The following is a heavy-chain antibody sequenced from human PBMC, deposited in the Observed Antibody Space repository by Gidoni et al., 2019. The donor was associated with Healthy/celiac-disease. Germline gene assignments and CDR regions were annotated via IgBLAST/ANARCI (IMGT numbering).Heavy chain of an antibody. J-gene: IGHJ4*02. D-gene: IGHD2-15*01. CDR1: GFPSTSFA. CDR3: AKSPRYCSGGSGYFTAADY. V-gene: IGHV3-23*01. CDR2: MRGRGGSK. Sequence: EVQLLESGGALVQPGGSLRLSCAASGFPSTSFAMRWFRQAPGKGLEWVSAMRGRGGSKYYADSVKGRVTISRDNSKNTLYLQMNSLRAEDTAVYYCAKSPRYCSGGSGYFTAADYWGQGTLVTVSS.